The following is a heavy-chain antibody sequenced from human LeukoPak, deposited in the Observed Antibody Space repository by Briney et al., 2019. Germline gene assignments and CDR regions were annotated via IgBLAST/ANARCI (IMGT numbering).Heavy chain of an antibody. J-gene: IGHJ6*02. Sequence: MASQTLSLTCTVSGGSISSGGYYWSWIRQPPGKGLESIGYIYHSGSTNYNPSLKSRVTISVDTSKNQFSLKLSSVTAADTAVYYCASRGRKLGSTMVRGRLGMDVWGQGTTVTVSS. D-gene: IGHD3-10*01. CDR2: IYHSGST. V-gene: IGHV4-30-2*01. CDR1: GGSISSGGYY. CDR3: ASRGRKLGSTMVRGRLGMDV.